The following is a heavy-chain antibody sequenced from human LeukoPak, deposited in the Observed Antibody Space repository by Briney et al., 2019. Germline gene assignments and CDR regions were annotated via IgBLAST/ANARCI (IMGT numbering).Heavy chain of an antibody. V-gene: IGHV4-4*07. J-gene: IGHJ4*02. CDR3: VRDRYYYDSSGYRLLDY. CDR1: GGSISSYY. CDR2: IHTSGST. D-gene: IGHD3-22*01. Sequence: SETLTLTCTVSGGSISSYYWRWIRQPAGKGLEWIGRIHTSGSTNDNPSLKSRVTMSGHTSKTQFSLNLSSETAADTAVYYCVRDRYYYDSSGYRLLDYWGQGTLVTVSS.